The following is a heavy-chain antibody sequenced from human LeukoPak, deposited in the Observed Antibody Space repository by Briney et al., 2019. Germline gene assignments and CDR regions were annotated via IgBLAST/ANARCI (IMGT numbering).Heavy chain of an antibody. J-gene: IGHJ5*02. CDR3: ARGGLVGSDRGWFGP. D-gene: IGHD2-15*01. V-gene: IGHV6-1*01. CDR2: TYYRSRWHI. Sequence: SQTLSLTCAISGDSVSSNIAGWSWIRQSPSRGLEWLGRTYYRSRWHIDYAVSVGSRITINADTSKNQFSLQLNSVTPEDTAVYYCARGGLVGSDRGWFGPWGQGTLVTVSS. CDR1: GDSVSSNIAG.